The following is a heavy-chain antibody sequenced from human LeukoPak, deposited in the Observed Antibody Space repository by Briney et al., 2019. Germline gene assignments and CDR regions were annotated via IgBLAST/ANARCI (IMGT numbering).Heavy chain of an antibody. V-gene: IGHV4-59*08. CDR1: GGSISSHY. CDR3: ESHAPYWGYGTWPLYYYYGMDV. D-gene: IGHD5-12*01. J-gene: IGHJ6*02. CDR2: IYYSGST. Sequence: SETLSLTCTVSGGSISSHYSSWIRQPPGKGLEWIGYIYYSGSTNYNPSLKSRVTISVDTSKNQFSLKLSSVTAADTAVYYCESHAPYWGYGTWPLYYYYGMDVWGQGTTVTVSS.